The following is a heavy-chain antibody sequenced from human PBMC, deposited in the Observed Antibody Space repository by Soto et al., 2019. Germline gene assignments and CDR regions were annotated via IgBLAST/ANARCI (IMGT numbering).Heavy chain of an antibody. CDR3: ARDASSSWFDS. V-gene: IGHV4-61*01. CDR1: GGSISGSTDY. CDR2: IYYNGRS. Sequence: SETLSLTCTVSGGSISGSTDYWSWIRQPPGRGLEWIGYIYYNGRSNSNPSLKSRISMSVDTSKNQFSLRLRSVTAGDTALYYCARDASSSWFDSWGLGTLVTVSS. J-gene: IGHJ5*01. D-gene: IGHD6-13*01.